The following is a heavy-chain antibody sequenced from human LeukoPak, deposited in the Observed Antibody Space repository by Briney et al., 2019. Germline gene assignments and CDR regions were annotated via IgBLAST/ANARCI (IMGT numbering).Heavy chain of an antibody. V-gene: IGHV3-21*04. CDR1: GFTFSSYS. D-gene: IGHD6-13*01. CDR3: AKDPTAAVDY. J-gene: IGHJ4*02. CDR2: ISSSSSYI. Sequence: GGSLRLSCAASGFTFSSYSMNWVRQAPGKGLEWVSSISSSSSYIYYADSVKGRFTISRDNAKNSLYLQMNSLRAEDTAVYYCAKDPTAAVDYWGQGTLVTVSS.